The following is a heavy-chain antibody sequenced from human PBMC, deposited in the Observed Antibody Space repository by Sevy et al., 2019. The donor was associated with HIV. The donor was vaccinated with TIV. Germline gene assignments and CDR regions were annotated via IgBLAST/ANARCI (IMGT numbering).Heavy chain of an antibody. CDR1: EFTFSSYW. CDR2: MKQDGSEK. V-gene: IGHV3-7*01. J-gene: IGHJ6*02. D-gene: IGHD1-26*01. CDR3: ARSGGSYDYGMDV. Sequence: GGSLRLSCAASEFTFSSYWMSWVRQAPGKGLEWVANMKQDGSEKYYADSVKGRFTISRDNAKNSLYLQMNSLRAEDTAVYYCARSGGSYDYGMDVWGQGTTVTVSS.